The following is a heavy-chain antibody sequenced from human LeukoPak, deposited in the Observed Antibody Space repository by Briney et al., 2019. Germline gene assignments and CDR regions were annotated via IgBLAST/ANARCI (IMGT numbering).Heavy chain of an antibody. CDR3: ARDISSGGYSYGKVRSRTWGFDY. CDR2: ISSSISYI. J-gene: IGHJ4*02. CDR1: GFTFSSYS. Sequence: GSLRLSCAASGFTFSSYSMNWVRQAPGKGLEWVSSISSSISYIYYADSVKGRFTISRDNAKNSLYLQMNRLRAEDTAVYYCARDISSGGYSYGKVRSRTWGFDYWGQGTLVTVSS. V-gene: IGHV3-21*01. D-gene: IGHD5-18*01.